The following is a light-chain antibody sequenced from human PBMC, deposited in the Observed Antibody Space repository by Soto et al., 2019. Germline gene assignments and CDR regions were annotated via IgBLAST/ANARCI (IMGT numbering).Light chain of an antibody. CDR2: GAS. Sequence: EIVLTQSPGTLSSSPGERDTLSCRASQSVSSSYLAWYQQKPGQAPRLLIYGASSRATGIPDRFSGSGSGTDFTLTISRLEPEDFAVYYCQQYGSSSSITFGQGTRLEIK. V-gene: IGKV3-20*01. J-gene: IGKJ5*01. CDR1: QSVSSSY. CDR3: QQYGSSSSIT.